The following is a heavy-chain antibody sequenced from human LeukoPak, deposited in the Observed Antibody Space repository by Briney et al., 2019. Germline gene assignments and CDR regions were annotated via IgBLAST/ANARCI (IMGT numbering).Heavy chain of an antibody. D-gene: IGHD2-15*01. CDR1: GGSISSSSYY. CDR3: ARRARGPRDPRGYCSGGSCYVSAFDI. V-gene: IGHV4-39*07. Sequence: SETLSLTCTVSGGSISSSSYYWGWIRQPPGKGLEWIGEINHSGSTNYNPSLKSRVTISVDTSKNQFSLKLSSVTAADTAVYYCARRARGPRDPRGYCSGGSCYVSAFDIWGQGTMVTVSS. CDR2: INHSGST. J-gene: IGHJ3*02.